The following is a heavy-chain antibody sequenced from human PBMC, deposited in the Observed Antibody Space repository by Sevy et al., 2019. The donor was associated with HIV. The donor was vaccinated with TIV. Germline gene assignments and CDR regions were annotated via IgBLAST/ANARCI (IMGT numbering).Heavy chain of an antibody. D-gene: IGHD2-2*01. CDR3: GRAQGYCVVNSCFGGSINAFDI. J-gene: IGHJ3*02. CDR2: IKSETDGGTS. V-gene: IGHV3-15*05. Sequence: GGSLRLSCSTSGFTFFNAWMSWVRQAPGKGLEWVGRIKSETDGGTSEYAAPVKGRFSISRDDSKDTLYLQMNSLRVEDTALYYCGRAQGYCVVNSCFGGSINAFDIWGQGTMVTVSS. CDR1: GFTFFNAW.